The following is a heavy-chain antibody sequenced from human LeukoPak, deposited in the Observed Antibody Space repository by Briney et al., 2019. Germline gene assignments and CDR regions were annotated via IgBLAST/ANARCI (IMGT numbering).Heavy chain of an antibody. J-gene: IGHJ4*02. CDR1: GYTFTTYG. D-gene: IGHD3-22*01. CDR3: ARILYYDSSGPPDY. CDR2: ISAYNGDT. Sequence: ASVKVSCKASGYTFTTYGIGWVRQAPGQGLEWMGWISAYNGDTNYAQRLQGRVTMTTDTSTSTAYMELRSLRSDDTAVYYCARILYYDSSGPPDYWGQGTLVTVSS. V-gene: IGHV1-18*01.